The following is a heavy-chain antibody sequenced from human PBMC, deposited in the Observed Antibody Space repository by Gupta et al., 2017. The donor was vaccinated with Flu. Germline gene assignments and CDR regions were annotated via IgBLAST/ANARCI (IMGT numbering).Heavy chain of an antibody. Sequence: VQLVQSRAEGKQPGASVTVSCKASGYIFPGYHIYWVRQAPGQGLEWVGWINPNSGGTNYAQKFQGRVTMSRDTSSITAYMELSSLRADDTAVYYCARDRRWRANDAFDIWGQGTMVTVSS. CDR3: ARDRRWRANDAFDI. V-gene: IGHV1-2*02. J-gene: IGHJ3*02. D-gene: IGHD2-15*01. CDR1: GYIFPGYH. CDR2: INPNSGGT.